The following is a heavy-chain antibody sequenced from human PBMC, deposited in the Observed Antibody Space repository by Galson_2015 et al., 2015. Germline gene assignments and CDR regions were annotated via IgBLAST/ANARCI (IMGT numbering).Heavy chain of an antibody. CDR2: IYYSGST. D-gene: IGHD6-13*01. Sequence: LTCTVSGGSISSGGYYWSWIRQHPGKGLEWIGYIYYSGSTYYNPSLKSRVTISVDTSKNQFSLKLSSVTAADTAVYYCARDREIAAAGGYWYFDLWGRGTLVTVSS. J-gene: IGHJ2*01. V-gene: IGHV4-31*03. CDR3: ARDREIAAAGGYWYFDL. CDR1: GGSISSGGYY.